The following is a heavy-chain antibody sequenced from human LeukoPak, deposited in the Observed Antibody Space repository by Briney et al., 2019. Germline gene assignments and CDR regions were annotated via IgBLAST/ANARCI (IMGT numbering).Heavy chain of an antibody. V-gene: IGHV1-3*01. J-gene: IGHJ4*02. D-gene: IGHD3-10*01. CDR2: INVGNGNS. CDR1: GYTFTTYS. CDR3: ARDLIVYGSGSYFDY. Sequence: ASVKVSCKTSGYTFTTYSIHWVRQAPGQGLEWMAWINVGNGNSKYSQNLQGRLTITTDTSASTAYMELSSLRSEDTALYFCARDLIVYGSGSYFDYWGQGTLVTVSS.